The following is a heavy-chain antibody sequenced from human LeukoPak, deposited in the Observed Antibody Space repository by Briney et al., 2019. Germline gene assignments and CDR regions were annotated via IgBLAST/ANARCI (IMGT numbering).Heavy chain of an antibody. D-gene: IGHD6-13*01. V-gene: IGHV3-48*04. J-gene: IGHJ3*02. CDR2: ISSSSSTI. CDR1: GFTFSSYS. CDR3: AKDTPWSQIAAAGDAFDI. Sequence: GGSLRLSCAASGFTFSSYSMNWVRQAPGKGLEWVSYISSSSSTIYYADSVKGRFTISRDNAKNSLYLQMNSLRAQDTAAYYCAKDTPWSQIAAAGDAFDIWGQGTMVTVSS.